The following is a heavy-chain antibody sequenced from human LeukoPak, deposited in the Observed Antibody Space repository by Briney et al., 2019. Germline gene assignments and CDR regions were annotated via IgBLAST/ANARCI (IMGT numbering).Heavy chain of an antibody. J-gene: IGHJ1*01. D-gene: IGHD1-1*01. CDR3: ARDGQPISGAVGVTGAEYFQH. V-gene: IGHV1-46*01. CDR1: GYTFTSYY. CDR2: INPSGGST. Sequence: GASVKVSCKASGYTFTSYYMHWVRQAPGQGLEWMGIINPSGGSTSYAQKFQGRVTMTRDTSTSTVYMELSSLRSEDTAVYYCARDGQPISGAVGVTGAEYFQHWGQGTLVTVSS.